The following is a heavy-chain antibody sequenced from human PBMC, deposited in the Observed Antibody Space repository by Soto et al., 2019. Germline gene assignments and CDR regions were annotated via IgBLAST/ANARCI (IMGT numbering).Heavy chain of an antibody. V-gene: IGHV3-23*01. Sequence: GGSLRLSCAASGFTFSSYAMSWVRQAPGKGLEWVSAISGSGGSTYYADSVKGRFTISRDNSKNTLYLQMNSLRAEDTAVYCCAKDSFPYYDSSGYYYVFPEYWGQGTLVTVSS. D-gene: IGHD3-22*01. CDR2: ISGSGGST. J-gene: IGHJ4*02. CDR1: GFTFSSYA. CDR3: AKDSFPYYDSSGYYYVFPEY.